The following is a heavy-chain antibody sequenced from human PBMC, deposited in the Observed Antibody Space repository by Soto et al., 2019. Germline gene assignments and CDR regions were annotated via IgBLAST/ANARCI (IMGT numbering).Heavy chain of an antibody. CDR2: IYYSGST. CDR1: GGSISSYY. V-gene: IGHV4-59*08. CDR3: ARRVHLGELSQWDYYYMDV. J-gene: IGHJ6*03. Sequence: SETLSLTCTVSGGSISSYYWSWIRQPPGKGLEWIGYIYYSGSTNYNPSLKSRVTISVDTSKNQFSLKLSSVTAADTAVYYCARRVHLGELSQWDYYYMDVWGKGTTVTVSS. D-gene: IGHD3-16*02.